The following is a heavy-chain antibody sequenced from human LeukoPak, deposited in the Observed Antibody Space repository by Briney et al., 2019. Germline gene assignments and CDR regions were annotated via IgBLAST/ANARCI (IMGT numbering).Heavy chain of an antibody. CDR1: GYTFTSYY. J-gene: IGHJ4*02. D-gene: IGHD6-19*01. V-gene: IGHV1-46*01. Sequence: GASVKVSCKASGYTFTSYYMHWVRQAPGQGLEWMGIINPSGGSTSYAQKFQGRVTMTRDTSTSTVYMELSSLRSEDTAVYYCARDTIAVAGMNYFDYWGQGTLVTVSS. CDR3: ARDTIAVAGMNYFDY. CDR2: INPSGGST.